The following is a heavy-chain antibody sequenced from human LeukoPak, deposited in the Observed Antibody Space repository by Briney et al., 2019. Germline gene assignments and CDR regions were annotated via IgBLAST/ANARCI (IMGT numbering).Heavy chain of an antibody. J-gene: IGHJ4*02. CDR3: ARAVCSTSCYLFDY. CDR1: GYTFTGYY. CDR2: INPNSGGT. V-gene: IGHV1-2*04. D-gene: IGHD2-2*01. Sequence: ASVKVSCKASGYTFTGYYMHWVRQAPGQGLEWMGWINPNSGGTNYAQKFQGWVTMTRDTSISTACMELSRLRSDDTAVYHCARAVCSTSCYLFDYWGQGTLVTVSS.